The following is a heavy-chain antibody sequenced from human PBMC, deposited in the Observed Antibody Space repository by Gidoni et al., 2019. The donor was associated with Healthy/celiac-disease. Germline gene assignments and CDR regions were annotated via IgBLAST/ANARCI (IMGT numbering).Heavy chain of an antibody. Sequence: VHLMQSGAEVKKTGASVKVSCKASGYTFTSYGISWVRQGPGQGLEWMGWISAYNGKTNYAQKLQGRVTMTTDTSTSTAYLELRSLRADETVVYYRAVRGGDILTGSGAFDIWGQGTMVTVSS. V-gene: IGHV1-18*04. CDR1: GYTFTSYG. J-gene: IGHJ3*02. CDR2: ISAYNGKT. D-gene: IGHD3-9*01. CDR3: AVRGGDILTGSGAFDI.